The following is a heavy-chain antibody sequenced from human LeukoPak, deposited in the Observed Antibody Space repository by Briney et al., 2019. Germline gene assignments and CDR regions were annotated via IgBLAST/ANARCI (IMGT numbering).Heavy chain of an antibody. CDR3: ARYTGSGYDFWSGYYYWFDP. CDR1: GYTFTSYG. Sequence: AASVKVSCKASGYTFTSYGISWVRQAPGQGLEWMGWISAYNGNTNYAQKLQGRVTMTTDTSTSTAYMELRSLRSDDTAVYYCARYTGSGYDFWSGYYYWFDPWGQGTLVTVSS. CDR2: ISAYNGNT. J-gene: IGHJ5*02. D-gene: IGHD3-3*01. V-gene: IGHV1-18*01.